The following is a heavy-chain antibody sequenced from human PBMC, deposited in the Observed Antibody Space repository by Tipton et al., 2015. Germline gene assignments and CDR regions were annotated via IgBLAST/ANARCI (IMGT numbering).Heavy chain of an antibody. J-gene: IGHJ1*01. CDR1: TYSISRDSY. CDR3: ARASILHGYYHDASRYYLFKS. Sequence: TLSLTCTISTYSISRDSYWGWIRQPPGKGLEWIGAISHSGSTYYNPSLRSRVTISRDTSKNHFSLKLSSVIAADPAVYYFARASILHGYYHDASRYYLFKSWVHGTLVTVSS. CDR2: ISHSGST. V-gene: IGHV4-38-2*02. D-gene: IGHD3-22*01.